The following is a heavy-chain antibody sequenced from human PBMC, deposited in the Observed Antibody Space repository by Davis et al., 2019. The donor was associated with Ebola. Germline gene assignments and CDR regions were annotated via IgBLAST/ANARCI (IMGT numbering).Heavy chain of an antibody. CDR1: GFTFSSYG. Sequence: GESLKISCAASGFTFSSYGMNWVRQAPGKGLEWVSRINTDGSTINYADSVKGRFTISRDNADNTVHLQMDSLRADDTAVYYCTRVTVLAPGVMSGYAMDVWGQGTTVIVSS. J-gene: IGHJ6*02. CDR3: TRVTVLAPGVMSGYAMDV. CDR2: INTDGSTI. D-gene: IGHD2-2*01. V-gene: IGHV3-74*01.